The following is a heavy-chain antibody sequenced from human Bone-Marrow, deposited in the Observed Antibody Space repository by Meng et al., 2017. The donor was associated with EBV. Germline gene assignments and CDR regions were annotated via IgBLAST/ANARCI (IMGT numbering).Heavy chain of an antibody. CDR2: NSPADDNT. D-gene: IGHD6-19*01. Sequence: QVQVVQAGAGVKKPGASVTVSCKASGYTFTGYGISWLRQAPGQGPEWMGWNSPADDNTHTAQKFQGRITMTADTSTTTAYMELTSLTSDDTALYYCARDQGMRGVAVTGIDYWGQGTLVTVSS. V-gene: IGHV1-18*01. CDR1: GYTFTGYG. J-gene: IGHJ4*02. CDR3: ARDQGMRGVAVTGIDY.